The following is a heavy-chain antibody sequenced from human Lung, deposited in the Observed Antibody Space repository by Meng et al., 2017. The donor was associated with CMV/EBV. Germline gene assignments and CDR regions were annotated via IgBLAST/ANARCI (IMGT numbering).Heavy chain of an antibody. CDR1: GGTSNTYT. D-gene: IGHD3-10*01. Sequence: SVXVSCKASGGTSNTYTFNWVRQVPGRGLEWMGGIIPYLDESNYAQTFQGRLTITSDRSTAAFMELTSLRSEDPAVYFCAGRDPYGRVLNVWGQGTLVTVSS. CDR2: IIPYLDES. V-gene: IGHV1-69*10. CDR3: AGRDPYGRVLNV. J-gene: IGHJ3*01.